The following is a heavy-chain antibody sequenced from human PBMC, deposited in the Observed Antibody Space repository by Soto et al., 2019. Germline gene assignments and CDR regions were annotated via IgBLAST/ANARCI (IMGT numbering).Heavy chain of an antibody. CDR3: VKSRGGNNFDFFD. CDR2: IRGNGDPP. CDR1: GFTFISYA. Sequence: EVQLVESGGGLVQPGGSLRLSCSASGFTFISYAMHWVRQAPGKGLEYVSGIRGNGDPPFYADSVKGRFTISRDNSKNTLYLQMSSLSADDTAVYYCVKSRGGNNFDFFDWGQGALVTVSS. V-gene: IGHV3-64D*06. D-gene: IGHD5-12*01. J-gene: IGHJ4*02.